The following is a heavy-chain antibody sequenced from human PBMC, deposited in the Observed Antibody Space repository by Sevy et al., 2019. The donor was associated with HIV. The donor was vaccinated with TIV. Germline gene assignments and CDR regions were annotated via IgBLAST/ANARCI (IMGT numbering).Heavy chain of an antibody. CDR3: AKAPDPLVYDFWSGYRVG. Sequence: GESLKISCAASGFTFSSYAMSWVRQAPGKGLEWVSAISGSGGSTYYADSVKGRFTISRENSKNTLYLQMNSLRAEDTAVYYCAKAPDPLVYDFWSGYRVGWGQGTLVTVSS. CDR2: ISGSGGST. D-gene: IGHD3-3*01. V-gene: IGHV3-23*01. J-gene: IGHJ4*02. CDR1: GFTFSSYA.